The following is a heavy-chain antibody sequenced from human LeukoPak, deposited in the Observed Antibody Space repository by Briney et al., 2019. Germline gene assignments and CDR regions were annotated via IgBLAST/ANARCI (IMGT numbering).Heavy chain of an antibody. CDR3: ARLADCSSSSCRSFDY. Sequence: GASVKVSCKASGYPFTGYYLHWVRQAPGQGLEWMGLINPNSGFTNYAQKFQGRVTMTRDTSISTAYMELSRLRSDDTAVYYCARLADCSSSSCRSFDYWGQGTLVTVSS. CDR2: INPNSGFT. D-gene: IGHD2-2*01. CDR1: GYPFTGYY. V-gene: IGHV1-2*02. J-gene: IGHJ4*02.